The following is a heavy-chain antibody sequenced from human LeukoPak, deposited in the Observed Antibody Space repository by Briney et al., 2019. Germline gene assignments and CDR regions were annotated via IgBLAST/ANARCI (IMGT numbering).Heavy chain of an antibody. CDR2: INPNSGGT. CDR1: GYTFTGYY. J-gene: IGHJ4*02. D-gene: IGHD6-19*01. Sequence: ASVKVSCKASGYTFTGYYMHWVRQAPGQGLEWMGRINPNSGGTNYAQKFQGRVTMTRDTSISTVYMELSSLRSEDTAVYYCARDTEIAVTGTPAPFDYWGQGTLVTVSS. V-gene: IGHV1-2*06. CDR3: ARDTEIAVTGTPAPFDY.